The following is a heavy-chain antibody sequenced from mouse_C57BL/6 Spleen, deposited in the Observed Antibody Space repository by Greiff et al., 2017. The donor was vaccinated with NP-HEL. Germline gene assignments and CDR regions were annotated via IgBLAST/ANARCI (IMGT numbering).Heavy chain of an antibody. CDR3: ARDSSGYPYAMDY. J-gene: IGHJ4*01. Sequence: QVQLQQSGPGLVAPSQSLSITCTVSGFSLTSYAISWVRQPPGKGLEWLGVIWTGGGTNYNSALKSRLSISKDNSKSQVFLKMNSLQTDDTARYYCARDSSGYPYAMDYWGQGTSVTVSS. CDR2: IWTGGGT. CDR1: GFSLTSYA. V-gene: IGHV2-9-1*01. D-gene: IGHD3-2*02.